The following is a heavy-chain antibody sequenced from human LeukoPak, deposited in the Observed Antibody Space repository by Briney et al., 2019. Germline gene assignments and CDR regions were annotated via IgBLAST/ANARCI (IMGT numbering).Heavy chain of an antibody. J-gene: IGHJ6*03. D-gene: IGHD6-6*01. CDR1: GGSFSGYY. CDR2: INHSGST. V-gene: IGHV4-34*01. CDR3: ARAMSIAARPTNYYYYMDV. Sequence: PSETLSLTCAVYGGSFSGYYWSWIRQPPGKGLEWIGEINHSGSTNYNPSLKSRVTISVDTSKNQFSLKPSSVTAADTAVYYCARAMSIAARPTNYYYYMDVWGKGTTVTVSS.